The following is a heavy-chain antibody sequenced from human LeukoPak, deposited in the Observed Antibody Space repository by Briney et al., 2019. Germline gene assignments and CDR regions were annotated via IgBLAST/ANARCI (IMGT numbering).Heavy chain of an antibody. CDR2: ISSSSSYI. CDR1: GFTVSSNY. D-gene: IGHD1-7*01. CDR3: ARDRLFGNLPDY. Sequence: GGSLRLSCAASGFTVSSNYMNWVRQAPGKGLEWVSSISSSSSYIYYADSVKGRFTISRDNAKNSLYLQMNSLRAEDTAVYYCARDRLFGNLPDYWGQGTLVTVSS. V-gene: IGHV3-21*01. J-gene: IGHJ4*02.